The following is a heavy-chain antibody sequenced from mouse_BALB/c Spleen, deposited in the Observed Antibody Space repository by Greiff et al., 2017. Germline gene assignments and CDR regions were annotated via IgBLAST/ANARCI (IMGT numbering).Heavy chain of an antibody. D-gene: IGHD1-1*01. CDR1: GFTFSSYG. Sequence: EVMLVESGGGLVQPGGSLKLSCAASGFTFSSYGMSWVRQTPDKRLELVATINSNGGSTYYPDSVKGRFTISRDNAKNTLYLQMSSLKSEDTAMYYCARDVRRGSSYVYAMDYWGQGTSVTVSS. CDR3: ARDVRRGSSYVYAMDY. V-gene: IGHV5-6-3*01. J-gene: IGHJ4*01. CDR2: INSNGGST.